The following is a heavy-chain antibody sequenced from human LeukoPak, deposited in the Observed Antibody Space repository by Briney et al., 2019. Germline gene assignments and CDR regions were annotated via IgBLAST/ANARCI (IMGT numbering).Heavy chain of an antibody. J-gene: IGHJ6*02. V-gene: IGHV1-18*01. D-gene: IGHD1-14*01. CDR1: GYTFTSYD. CDR2: ISAYNGNT. CDR3: ARGSRKGYYYGMDV. Sequence: VASVKVSCKASGYTFTSYDISWVRQAPGQGLEWMGWISAYNGNTNYAQKLQGRVTMTTDTSTSTAYMELRSLRSDDTAVYYCARGSRKGYYYGMDVWGQGTTVTVSS.